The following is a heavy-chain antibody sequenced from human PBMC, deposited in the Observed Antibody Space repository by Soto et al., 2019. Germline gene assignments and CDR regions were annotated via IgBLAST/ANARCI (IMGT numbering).Heavy chain of an antibody. D-gene: IGHD3-10*01. CDR1: GGSLSSSSW. V-gene: IGHV4-4*02. J-gene: IGHJ4*02. CDR2: IYYSGST. Sequence: QVQLQESGPGLVNPSGTLSLTCAVSGGSLSSSSWWSWVRQPPWKALEWLGEIYYSGSTKYNPSLNCRVTISADQSKNVLSLRLSSVTAADTAVYYCVHHGGDPYYHDFWGQGMLVTVSS. CDR3: VHHGGDPYYHDF.